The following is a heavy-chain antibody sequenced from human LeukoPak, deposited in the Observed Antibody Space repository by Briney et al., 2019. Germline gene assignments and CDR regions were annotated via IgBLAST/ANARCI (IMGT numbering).Heavy chain of an antibody. CDR3: ARVGWDYGSGSYYFGY. J-gene: IGHJ4*02. V-gene: IGHV4-30-2*05. Sequence: RSETLSLTCAVSGGSISSGGYSWSWIRQPPGKGLEWIGYIYHSGSTYYNPSLKSRVTISVDTSKNQFSLKLSSVTAADTAVYYCARVGWDYGSGSYYFGYWGQGTLVTVSS. D-gene: IGHD3-10*01. CDR2: IYHSGST. CDR1: GGSISSGGYS.